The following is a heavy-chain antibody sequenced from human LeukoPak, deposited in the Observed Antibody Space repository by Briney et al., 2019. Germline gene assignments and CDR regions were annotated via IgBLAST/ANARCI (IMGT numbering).Heavy chain of an antibody. Sequence: SETLSLTCTVSGGSISSSSYYWSWIRQPPGKGLEWIGEINHSGSTNYNPSLKSRVTISVDTSKNQFSLKLSSVTAADTAVYYCARGLEPGKEFDYWGQGTLVTV. CDR1: GGSISSSSYY. CDR2: INHSGST. V-gene: IGHV4-39*07. J-gene: IGHJ4*02. D-gene: IGHD1-14*01. CDR3: ARGLEPGKEFDY.